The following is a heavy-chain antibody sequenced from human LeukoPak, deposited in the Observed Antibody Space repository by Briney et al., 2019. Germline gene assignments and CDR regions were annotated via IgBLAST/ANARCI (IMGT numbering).Heavy chain of an antibody. J-gene: IGHJ4*02. CDR2: ISGSGRTM. CDR3: ARGGLYGYDVFDY. CDR1: GFTFSSYE. D-gene: IGHD5-12*01. Sequence: GGSLRLSCAASGFTFSSYEMNWVRQAPGKGLEWVSYISGSGRTMSYADSVKGRFTISRDNAKNSLYLQMNSLRVEDTAVYHCARGGLYGYDVFDYWGQGTLVTISS. V-gene: IGHV3-48*03.